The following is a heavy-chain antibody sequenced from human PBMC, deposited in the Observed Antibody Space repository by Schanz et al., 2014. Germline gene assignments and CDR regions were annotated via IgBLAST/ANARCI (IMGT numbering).Heavy chain of an antibody. Sequence: QVQLQESGPGLVKPSETLSLTCSVSGGSINNFYWGWIRQSPGKGLEWIGEINPNEGIHHNPSLKSRVAISVDMSKNQCSLKMSSLTAADTAVYYCARSPGDFPGWFDCCGQGTLVTVSS. J-gene: IGHJ5*01. CDR3: ARSPGDFPGWFDC. CDR2: INPNEGI. CDR1: GGSINNFY. D-gene: IGHD4-17*01. V-gene: IGHV4-4*09.